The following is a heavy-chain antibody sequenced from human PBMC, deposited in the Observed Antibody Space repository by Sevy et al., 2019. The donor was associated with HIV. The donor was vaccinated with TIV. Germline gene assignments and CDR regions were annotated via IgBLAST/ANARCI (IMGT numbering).Heavy chain of an antibody. CDR2: IKQDGSEI. CDR3: ARDRITIFGSAFDI. CDR1: GFTFSSYW. D-gene: IGHD3-3*01. Sequence: GGSLRLSCAASGFTFSSYWMSWVRQAPGKGLEWVANIKQDGSEIYYVDSVRGRFTISRDNAKNSLYLQMYSLRAEDTAMYYCARDRITIFGSAFDIWGQGTMVTVSS. J-gene: IGHJ3*02. V-gene: IGHV3-7*01.